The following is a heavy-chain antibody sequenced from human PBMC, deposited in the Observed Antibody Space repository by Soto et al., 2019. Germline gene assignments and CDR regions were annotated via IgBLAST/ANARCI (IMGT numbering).Heavy chain of an antibody. CDR1: GFTFSSYS. J-gene: IGHJ6*02. CDR3: ASEGGMDV. V-gene: IGHV3-48*01. CDR2: ISTSGSTI. Sequence: EVQLVESGGGLVQPGGSLRLSCAASGFTFSSYSINWVRQAPGKGLEWVSYISTSGSTIYYADSVKGRLTISRDNARNSVYLQVNSLRAEDTAVYYCASEGGMDVWGQGTTVTVSS.